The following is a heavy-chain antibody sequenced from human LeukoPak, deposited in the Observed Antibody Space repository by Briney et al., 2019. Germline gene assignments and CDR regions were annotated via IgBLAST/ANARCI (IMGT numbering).Heavy chain of an antibody. CDR2: IYPGDSDT. Sequence: GESLKISFKGSGYSFTSYWIGWVRQMPGKGLEWMGIIYPGDSDTRYSPSFQGQVTISADRSISTAYLQWSSLKASDTAIYYCARQPLVRDCGGDCEFDYWGQGTLVSVSS. J-gene: IGHJ4*02. D-gene: IGHD2-21*02. V-gene: IGHV5-51*01. CDR1: GYSFTSYW. CDR3: ARQPLVRDCGGDCEFDY.